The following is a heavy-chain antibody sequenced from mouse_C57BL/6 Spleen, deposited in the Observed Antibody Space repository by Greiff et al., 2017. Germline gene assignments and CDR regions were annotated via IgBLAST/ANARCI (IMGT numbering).Heavy chain of an antibody. CDR2: IYPGSGNT. CDR3: ALWGYLDY. V-gene: IGHV1-76*01. CDR1: GYTFTDYY. Sequence: VQLQQSGAELVRPGASVKLSCKASGYTFTDYYINWVKQRPGQGLEWIARIYPGSGNTYYNEKFKGKATLTAEKSSSTAYMQLSSLTSEDSAVYFCALWGYLDYWGQGTTLTVSS. J-gene: IGHJ2*01. D-gene: IGHD1-1*02.